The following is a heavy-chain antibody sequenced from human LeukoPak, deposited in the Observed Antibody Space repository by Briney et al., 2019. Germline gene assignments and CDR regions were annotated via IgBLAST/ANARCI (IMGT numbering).Heavy chain of an antibody. D-gene: IGHD3-3*01. V-gene: IGHV3-7*01. CDR2: IKQDGSEK. CDR1: GFTFSSYW. Sequence: GGSLRLSCAASGFTFSSYWMSWVRQAPGKGLEWVANIKQDGSEKYYVDSVKGRFTISRDNAKNSLHLQMNSLRAEDTAVYYCAREGRTYYDFWSGYSYAFDIWGQGTMVTVSS. CDR3: AREGRTYYDFWSGYSYAFDI. J-gene: IGHJ3*02.